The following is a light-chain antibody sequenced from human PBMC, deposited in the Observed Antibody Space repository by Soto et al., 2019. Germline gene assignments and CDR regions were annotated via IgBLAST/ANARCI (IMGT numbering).Light chain of an antibody. CDR3: QQYNNWPRGT. V-gene: IGKV3-15*01. CDR2: GAS. Sequence: EIVMTQSPATLSVSPGERATLSCRASQSVSSNLAWYQQKPGQAPRLLIYGASTRATGIPARFSGSGSGTEFTLTISSLQSEYFAVYYCQQYNNWPRGTLGQGTRWIS. CDR1: QSVSSN. J-gene: IGKJ1*01.